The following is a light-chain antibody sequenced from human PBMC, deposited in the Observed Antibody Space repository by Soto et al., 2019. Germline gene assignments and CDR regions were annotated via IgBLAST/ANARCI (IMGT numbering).Light chain of an antibody. V-gene: IGKV1-5*01. Sequence: DIQLTQSPSALSASIGDRVTITCRASQPVITSLAWYQHKPGEAPKLLIYYASILQTGVPSRFSGYASGTEFTLTIPSVKPDDFATYYCQQYSDYSAHGLTFGGGTKVAIK. CDR3: QQYSDYSAHGLT. J-gene: IGKJ4*01. CDR2: YAS. CDR1: QPVITS.